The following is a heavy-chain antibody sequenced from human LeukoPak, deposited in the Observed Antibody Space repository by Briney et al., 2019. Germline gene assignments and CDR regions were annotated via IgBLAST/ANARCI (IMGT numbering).Heavy chain of an antibody. CDR3: ARASYSYDINGWVPFDY. Sequence: PSETLSLTCTVSGGSISSYYWGWIRQPAGKGLEWIGRIYTSGSTNYNPSLKSRVTISGDTSKNQFSLRLSSVTAADTAVYYCARASYSYDINGWVPFDYWGQGTLVTVSS. J-gene: IGHJ4*02. CDR1: GGSISSYY. V-gene: IGHV4-4*07. D-gene: IGHD3-22*01. CDR2: IYTSGST.